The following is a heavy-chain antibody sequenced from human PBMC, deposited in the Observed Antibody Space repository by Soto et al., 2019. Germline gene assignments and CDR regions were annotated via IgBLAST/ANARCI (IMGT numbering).Heavy chain of an antibody. CDR1: GFTLSSYG. V-gene: IGHV3-30*18. CDR3: AKSNSQGYCSGGSCYFGYFDY. J-gene: IGHJ4*02. CDR2: ISYDGSNK. Sequence: GGSLRLSCAASGFTLSSYGMHWVRQAPGKGLEWVAVISYDGSNKYYADSVKGRFTISRDNSKNTLYLQMNSLRAEDTAVYYCAKSNSQGYCSGGSCYFGYFDYWGQGTLVTVSS. D-gene: IGHD2-15*01.